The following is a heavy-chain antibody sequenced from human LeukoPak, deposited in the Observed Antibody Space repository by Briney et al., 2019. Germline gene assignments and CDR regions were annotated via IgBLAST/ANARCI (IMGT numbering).Heavy chain of an antibody. J-gene: IGHJ4*02. CDR2: ISSTSSAI. Sequence: PGGSLRLSCAASGFTFSSFSMNWVRQAPGKGLEWLSYISSTSSAIYYADSLKGRFTISRDNAKNSLYLQMNSLRAEDTAVYYCAKARDGEFGELPDPFDYWGQGTLVTVSS. D-gene: IGHD3-10*01. CDR3: AKARDGEFGELPDPFDY. CDR1: GFTFSSFS. V-gene: IGHV3-48*04.